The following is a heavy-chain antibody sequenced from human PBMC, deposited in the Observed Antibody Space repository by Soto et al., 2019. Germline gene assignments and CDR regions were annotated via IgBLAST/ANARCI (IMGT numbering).Heavy chain of an antibody. Sequence: VQLVQSGAEVREPGASVMLSCKTSGYAFTMFYMSWVRQAPGQGLEWMGTINADGGRRTYAQIFQGRLTLTSDTSTGTIYMELSSLKSDDTAVYYCARAMAAADKLEGRFWFDPWGQGALVTVSS. J-gene: IGHJ5*02. CDR1: GYAFTMFY. D-gene: IGHD6-25*01. CDR2: INADGGRR. V-gene: IGHV1-46*01. CDR3: ARAMAAADKLEGRFWFDP.